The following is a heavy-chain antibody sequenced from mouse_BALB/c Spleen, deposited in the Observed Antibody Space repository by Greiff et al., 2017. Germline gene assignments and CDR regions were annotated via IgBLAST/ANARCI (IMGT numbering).Heavy chain of an antibody. D-gene: IGHD2-1*01. CDR3: ARSPDGNYYFDY. CDR2: ISSGSSTI. J-gene: IGHJ2*01. CDR1: GFTFSSFG. Sequence: EVQGVESGGGLVQPGGSRKLSCAASGFTFSSFGMHWVRQAPEKGLEWVAYISSGSSTIYYADTVKGRFTISRDNPKNTLFLQMTSLRSEDTAMYYCARSPDGNYYFDYWGQGTTLTVSS. V-gene: IGHV5-17*02.